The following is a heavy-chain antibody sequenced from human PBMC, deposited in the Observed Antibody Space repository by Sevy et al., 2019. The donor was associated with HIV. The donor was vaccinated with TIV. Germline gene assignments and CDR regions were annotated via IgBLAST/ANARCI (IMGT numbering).Heavy chain of an antibody. J-gene: IGHJ4*02. V-gene: IGHV3-30*18. CDR1: RFTFSDYG. CDR2: ISYDGSNK. Sequence: GGSLRLSCAASRFTFSDYGMHWVRQAPGKGLEWVAIISYDGSNKYYADSVKGRFTISRDNSKNTLYLQINSLRADDTDVYYCAKGYYGSGNSDYFDHWGQGTLVTVSS. D-gene: IGHD3-10*01. CDR3: AKGYYGSGNSDYFDH.